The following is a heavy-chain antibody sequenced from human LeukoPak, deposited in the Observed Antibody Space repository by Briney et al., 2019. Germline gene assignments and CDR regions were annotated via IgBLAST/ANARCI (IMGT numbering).Heavy chain of an antibody. CDR1: GLTFSSYS. CDR2: ISSSSSYI. D-gene: IGHD6-13*01. V-gene: IGHV3-21*01. J-gene: IGHJ3*02. CDR3: ARAAAAGTGDAFDI. Sequence: PGGSLRLSCAASGLTFSSYSMNWVRQAPGKGLEWVSSISSSSSYIYYADSVKGRFTISRDNAKNSLYLQMNSLRAEDTAVYYCARAAAAGTGDAFDIWGQGTMVTVSS.